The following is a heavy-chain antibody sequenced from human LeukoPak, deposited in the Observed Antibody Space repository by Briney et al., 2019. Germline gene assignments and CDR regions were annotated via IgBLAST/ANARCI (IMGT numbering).Heavy chain of an antibody. CDR1: GYTFTSYG. CDR2: VSAYNGNT. J-gene: IGHJ6*02. Sequence: ASVKVSCEASGYTFTSYGISWVRQAPGQGLEWMGWVSAYNGNTNYAQKLQGRVTMTTDTSTITAYMELRSLRSDDTAVYYCARDSSPEDYYYYYGMDVWGQGTTVTVSS. D-gene: IGHD6-13*01. CDR3: ARDSSPEDYYYYYGMDV. V-gene: IGHV1-18*01.